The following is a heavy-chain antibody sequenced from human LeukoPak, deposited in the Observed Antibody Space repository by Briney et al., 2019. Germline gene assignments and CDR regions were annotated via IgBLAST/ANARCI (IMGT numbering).Heavy chain of an antibody. J-gene: IGHJ4*02. CDR3: ATQGLTTVVLDY. CDR2: IYTSGST. V-gene: IGHV4-61*02. D-gene: IGHD4-23*01. CDR1: GGSISSDSYY. Sequence: SETLSLTCTVSGGSISSDSYYWSWIRQPAGKGLEWIGRIYTSGSTNYNPSLKSRVTISVDTSKNQFSLKLSSVTAADTAVYYCATQGLTTVVLDYWGQGALVTVSS.